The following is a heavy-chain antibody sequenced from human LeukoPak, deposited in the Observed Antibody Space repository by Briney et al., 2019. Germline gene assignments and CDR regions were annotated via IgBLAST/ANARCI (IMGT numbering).Heavy chain of an antibody. CDR2: FYYSGST. D-gene: IGHD4-17*01. J-gene: IGHJ4*02. CDR1: GGSIYSYY. CDR3: ASGYGDLYFDY. V-gene: IGHV4-59*01. Sequence: SETLSLTCTVSGGSIYSYYWSWIRQPPGKGLEWIGYFYYSGSTNYNPSLKSRVTISVDTSKNQFSLKLSSVTAADTAVYYCASGYGDLYFDYWGQGTLVTVSS.